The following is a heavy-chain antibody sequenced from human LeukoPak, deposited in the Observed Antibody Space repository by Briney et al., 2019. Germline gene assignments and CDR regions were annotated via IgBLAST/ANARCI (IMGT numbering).Heavy chain of an antibody. D-gene: IGHD6-19*01. J-gene: IGHJ6*02. V-gene: IGHV3-33*01. CDR1: GFTFSSYG. Sequence: GGSLRLSCAASGFTFSSYGMHWVRQAPGKGLEWVAVIWYDGSNKYYADSMKGRFTISRDNSKNTLYLQMNSLRAEDTAVYYCARAPYSSGWYRNYYYYYGMDVWGQGTTVTVSS. CDR2: IWYDGSNK. CDR3: ARAPYSSGWYRNYYYYYGMDV.